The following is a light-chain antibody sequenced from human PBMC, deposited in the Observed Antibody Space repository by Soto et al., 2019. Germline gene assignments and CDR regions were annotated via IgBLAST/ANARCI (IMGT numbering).Light chain of an antibody. CDR1: QSVSSTY. J-gene: IGKJ2*01. V-gene: IGKV3-20*01. Sequence: EIVLTQSPGTLSLSPGERATLSCRASQSVSSTYLGWYQQKPGQAPRLLIYSASSRATGIPDRFSGSGSGTDFTLTISRLEPEDFAVYYCHQYGSSTPFTFGQGTKLEI. CDR3: HQYGSSTPFT. CDR2: SAS.